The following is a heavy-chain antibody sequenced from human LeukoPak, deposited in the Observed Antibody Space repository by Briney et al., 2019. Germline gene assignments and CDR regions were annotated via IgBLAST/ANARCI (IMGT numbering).Heavy chain of an antibody. CDR1: GGTFSSYA. V-gene: IGHV1-69*05. D-gene: IGHD3-10*01. CDR3: ARESGYYGSGSYSH. J-gene: IGHJ4*02. CDR2: IIPIFGTA. Sequence: SVKVSCKASGGTFSSYAISWVRQAPGQGLEWIGRIIPIFGTANYAQKFQGRVTITTDESTSTAYMELSSLRSEDTAVYYCARESGYYGSGSYSHWGQGTLVTVSS.